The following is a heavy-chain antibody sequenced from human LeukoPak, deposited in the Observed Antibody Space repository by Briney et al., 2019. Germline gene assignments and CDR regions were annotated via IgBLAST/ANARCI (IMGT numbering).Heavy chain of an antibody. CDR3: ARDDIVVVPAAQGDYYYYMDV. CDR1: GFTFSSYS. Sequence: GGSLRLSCAASGFTFSSYSMNWVRQAPGKGLEWVSSISSSSYIYYADSVKGRFTISRDNAKNSLYLQMNSLRAEDTAVYYCARDDIVVVPAAQGDYYYYMDVWGKGTTVTVSS. D-gene: IGHD2-2*01. J-gene: IGHJ6*03. CDR2: ISSSSYI. V-gene: IGHV3-21*01.